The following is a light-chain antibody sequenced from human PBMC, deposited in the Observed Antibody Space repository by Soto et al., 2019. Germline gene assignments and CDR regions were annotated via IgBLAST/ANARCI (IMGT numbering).Light chain of an antibody. CDR1: SSDVGGYNY. V-gene: IGLV2-8*01. Sequence: QSVLTQPPSASGSPGQSVTISCTGTSSDVGGYNYVSWYQQHPGKAPKLIIYEVRERPSGVPDRFSGSKSGNTASLTVSGLQAQDEADYYCCLYIGATTYVFGTGTKLTVL. CDR3: CLYIGATTYV. CDR2: EVR. J-gene: IGLJ1*01.